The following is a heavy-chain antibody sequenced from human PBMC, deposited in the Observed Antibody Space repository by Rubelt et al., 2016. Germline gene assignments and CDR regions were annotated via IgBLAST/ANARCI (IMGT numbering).Heavy chain of an antibody. Sequence: EVQLVESGGGLVQPGGSLRLSCAASEFTFITSWMSWVRQAPGKGLEWVANIKQDGSEKYYVDSVKGRFTISRDNAKNSLYLQMNRLRAEDTAVYYCARAPRWRGYFDLWGRGTLVTVSS. J-gene: IGHJ2*01. CDR1: EFTFITSW. V-gene: IGHV3-7*03. CDR3: ARAPRWRGYFDL. CDR2: IKQDGSEK. D-gene: IGHD4-23*01.